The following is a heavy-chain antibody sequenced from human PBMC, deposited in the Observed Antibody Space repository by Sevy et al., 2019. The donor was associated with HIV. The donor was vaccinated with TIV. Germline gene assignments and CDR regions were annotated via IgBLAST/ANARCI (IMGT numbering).Heavy chain of an antibody. CDR1: GFPFSSYA. D-gene: IGHD6-19*01. CDR3: AKSGNGWYELDY. V-gene: IGHV3-23*01. Sequence: GGSLRLSCAVSGFPFSSYAMDWVRQAPGKGLEWVSTISGSRETEYYADSVKGRFTISRDQSKNTVFLQMNSLRGDDTAVYYCAKSGNGWYELDYWGRRTLVTGSS. CDR2: ISGSRETE. J-gene: IGHJ4*02.